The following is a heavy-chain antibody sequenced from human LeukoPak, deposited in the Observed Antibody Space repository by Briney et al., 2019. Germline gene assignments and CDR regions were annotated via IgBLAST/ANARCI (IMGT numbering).Heavy chain of an antibody. CDR3: AKGCGGSCYSEFDY. CDR1: GFTFSSYW. CDR2: INSDGSIT. D-gene: IGHD2-15*01. V-gene: IGHV3-74*01. Sequence: GGSLRLSCAASGFTFSSYWMHWVRQAPGKGLMWVSRINSDGSITNYADYVKGRFTISRDNSKNTLYLQMNSLRAEDTAIYYCAKGCGGSCYSEFDYWGQGTLVTVSS. J-gene: IGHJ4*02.